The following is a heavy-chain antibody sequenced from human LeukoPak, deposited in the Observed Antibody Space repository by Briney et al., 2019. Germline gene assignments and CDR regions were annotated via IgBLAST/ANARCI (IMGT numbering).Heavy chain of an antibody. V-gene: IGHV3-23*01. Sequence: QPGGSLRLSCAASGFTVSSNYMSWVRQAPGKGLEWVSIISSSGGTTYYADSVKGRFAISRDNSKSTLYLQMDSLRAEDTAVYYCAKDKSYYDSSGYYRVSAFDIWGQGTMVTVSS. J-gene: IGHJ3*02. CDR3: AKDKSYYDSSGYYRVSAFDI. D-gene: IGHD3-22*01. CDR2: ISSSGGTT. CDR1: GFTVSSNY.